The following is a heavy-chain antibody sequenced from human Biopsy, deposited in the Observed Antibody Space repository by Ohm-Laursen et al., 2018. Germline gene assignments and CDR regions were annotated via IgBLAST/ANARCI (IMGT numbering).Heavy chain of an antibody. CDR1: GASIEDYY. Sequence: SQTLSLTCTVSGASIEDYYWTWIRQAPGKTLEWIASINYRGNTNYNPSLKSRVTMSAHTSTNQFSLKLTSVTPADTAIYYCARDRGYYSDRTVPGYFDLWGRGTLVTVSS. CDR3: ARDRGYYSDRTVPGYFDL. J-gene: IGHJ2*01. D-gene: IGHD3-22*01. CDR2: INYRGNT. V-gene: IGHV4-59*01.